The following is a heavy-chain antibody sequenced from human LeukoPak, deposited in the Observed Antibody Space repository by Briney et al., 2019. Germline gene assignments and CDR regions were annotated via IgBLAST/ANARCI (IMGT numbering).Heavy chain of an antibody. Sequence: ASVKVSCKASGYTFTSYDINWVRQATGQGLEWMGWMNPNSGNTGYAQKFQGRVTMTRNTSISTAYMELSSLRSEDTAVYYCAKDSRYYDILTGYYYYYYYYYMDVWGKGTTVTISS. D-gene: IGHD3-9*01. CDR2: MNPNSGNT. CDR1: GYTFTSYD. CDR3: AKDSRYYDILTGYYYYYYYYYMDV. J-gene: IGHJ6*03. V-gene: IGHV1-8*01.